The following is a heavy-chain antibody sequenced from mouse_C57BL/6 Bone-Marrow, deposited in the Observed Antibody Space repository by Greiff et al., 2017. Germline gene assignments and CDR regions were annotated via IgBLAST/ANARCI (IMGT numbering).Heavy chain of an antibody. CDR3: AFYGSSPWFAY. Sequence: QVQLQQSGAELMKPGASVKLSCKATGYTFTGYWIEWVKQRPGHGLEWIGEILPGSGSTNYNEKFKGKATFTADPSSNTAYMQLSSLTTEDSAIYYCAFYGSSPWFAYWGQGTLVTVSA. J-gene: IGHJ3*01. V-gene: IGHV1-9*01. CDR2: ILPGSGST. D-gene: IGHD1-1*01. CDR1: GYTFTGYW.